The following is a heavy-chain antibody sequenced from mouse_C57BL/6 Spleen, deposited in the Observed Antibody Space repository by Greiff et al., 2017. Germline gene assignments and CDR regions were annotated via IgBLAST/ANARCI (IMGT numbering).Heavy chain of an antibody. D-gene: IGHD2-3*01. CDR2: ISSGSSTI. V-gene: IGHV5-17*01. CDR3: ARRDGYNWYFDV. J-gene: IGHJ1*03. Sequence: EVKLEESGGGLVKPGGSLKLSCAASGFTFSDYGMHWVRQAPEKGLEWVAYISSGSSTIYYADTVKGRFTISRDNAKNTLFLQMTSLRSEDTAMYYCARRDGYNWYFDVWGTGTTVTVSS. CDR1: GFTFSDYG.